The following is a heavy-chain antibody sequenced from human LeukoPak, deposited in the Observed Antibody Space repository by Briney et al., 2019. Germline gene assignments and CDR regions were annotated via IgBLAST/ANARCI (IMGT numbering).Heavy chain of an antibody. CDR1: GGSISSSSYY. D-gene: IGHD2-15*01. Sequence: SETLSLTCTVSGGSISSSSYYWGWIRQPPGKGLEWIGSIYYSGSTYYNPSLKSRVTISVDTSKNQFSLKLSSVTAADTAVYYCARVVPVVVVAATGYFDYWGQGTLVTVSS. V-gene: IGHV4-39*07. J-gene: IGHJ4*02. CDR2: IYYSGST. CDR3: ARVVPVVVVAATGYFDY.